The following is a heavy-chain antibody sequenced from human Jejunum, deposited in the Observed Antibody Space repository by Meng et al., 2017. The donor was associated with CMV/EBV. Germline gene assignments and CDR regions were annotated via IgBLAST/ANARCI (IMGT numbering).Heavy chain of an antibody. CDR3: TRDNLSGSYYFDY. D-gene: IGHD1-26*01. V-gene: IGHV4-4*07. CDR1: GGSIKGYC. CDR2: IYTSGNT. Sequence: LPETGHALLMPSEPLSPTCTLSGGSIKGYCVSWIRQPAGKGLEWIGRIYTSGNTNYNPSLKSRVTMSVDTSENQFSLKLSSVTAADTAVYYCTRDNLSGSYYFDYWGQGTLVTVSS. J-gene: IGHJ4*02.